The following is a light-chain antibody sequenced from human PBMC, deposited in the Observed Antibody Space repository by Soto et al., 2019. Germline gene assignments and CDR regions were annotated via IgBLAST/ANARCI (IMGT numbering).Light chain of an antibody. J-gene: IGKJ1*01. Sequence: EIVLTQSPGTLSLSPGERATLSCRASQSVSRSYLAWYQQRPGQAPRRLIYGASSRATGIPDMFSGSGSGTAFTLTISRLEPEDFAVYYCQQYGSSPPWTFGQGTKVEIK. CDR2: GAS. CDR3: QQYGSSPPWT. CDR1: QSVSRSY. V-gene: IGKV3-20*01.